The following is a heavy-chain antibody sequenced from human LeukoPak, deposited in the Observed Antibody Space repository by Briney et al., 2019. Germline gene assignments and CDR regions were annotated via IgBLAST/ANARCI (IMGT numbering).Heavy chain of an antibody. CDR2: IYYSGST. D-gene: IGHD5-18*01. V-gene: IGHV4-59*01. Sequence: SETLSLTCTVSGGSISSYYWSWIRQPPGKGLEWIGYIYYSGSTNYNPSLKSRVTISVDTSKNQFSLKLSSVTAADTAVYYCARVQQLWSLDYWGQGTLVTVYS. J-gene: IGHJ4*02. CDR3: ARVQQLWSLDY. CDR1: GGSISSYY.